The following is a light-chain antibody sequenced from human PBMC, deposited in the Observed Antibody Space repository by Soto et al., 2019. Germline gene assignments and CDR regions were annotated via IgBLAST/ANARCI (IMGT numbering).Light chain of an antibody. CDR2: GRN. Sequence: QSVLTQPPSTSGTPGQRVTISCSGSSSNIGSNPVNWYQQLPRTAPKLLIYGRNQRPSGVPDRFSGSKSGTSASLVISGLQSEDEADYYCAAWDDSLHGHVFGTGTKLTVL. J-gene: IGLJ1*01. CDR3: AAWDDSLHGHV. CDR1: SSNIGSNP. V-gene: IGLV1-44*01.